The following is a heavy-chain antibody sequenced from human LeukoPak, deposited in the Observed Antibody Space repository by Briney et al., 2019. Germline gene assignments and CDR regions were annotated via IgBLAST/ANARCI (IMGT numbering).Heavy chain of an antibody. CDR3: RGVRFGELFDY. V-gene: IGHV4-4*02. Sequence: SGTLSLTCAVSGGSISSSKWWSWVRQPPGKGLEWIGEIYHSGSTNYNPSLKSRVTMSVDTSKNQFSLQLSSVTAADTAVYYCRGVRFGELFDYWGQGTLVTVSS. CDR1: GGSISSSKW. CDR2: IYHSGST. J-gene: IGHJ4*02. D-gene: IGHD3-10*01.